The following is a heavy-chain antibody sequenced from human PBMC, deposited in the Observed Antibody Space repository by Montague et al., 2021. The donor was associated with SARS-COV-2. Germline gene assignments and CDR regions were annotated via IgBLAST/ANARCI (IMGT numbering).Heavy chain of an antibody. CDR2: ISHEGSYK. CDR3: ARDLESTGYFDPYYYHGMDV. D-gene: IGHD3-9*01. CDR1: GFTFSSYA. Sequence: SLSLSFSASGFTFSSYALHWVRQAPGKGLEWVADISHEGSYKYYADSVEGRFTISRDNSKNTLYLDMNSPRAEDTALYYCARDLESTGYFDPYYYHGMDVWGQGTTVTVSS. V-gene: IGHV3-30*04. J-gene: IGHJ6*02.